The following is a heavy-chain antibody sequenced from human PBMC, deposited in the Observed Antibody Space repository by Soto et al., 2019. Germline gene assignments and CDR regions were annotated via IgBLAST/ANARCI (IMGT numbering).Heavy chain of an antibody. CDR3: AKARPYYYGSGSYLFDY. Sequence: GGSLRLSCAASGFTFSSYAMSWVRQAPGKGLEWVSAISGSGGSTYYADSVKGRLTISRDNSKNTLYLQMNSLRAEDTAVYYCAKARPYYYGSGSYLFDYWGQGTLVTVSS. CDR2: ISGSGGST. J-gene: IGHJ4*02. D-gene: IGHD3-10*01. CDR1: GFTFSSYA. V-gene: IGHV3-23*01.